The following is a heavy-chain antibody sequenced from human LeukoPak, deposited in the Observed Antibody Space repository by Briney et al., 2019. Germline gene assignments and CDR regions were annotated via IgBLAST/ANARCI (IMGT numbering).Heavy chain of an antibody. Sequence: GGSLRLSCVGSGFTFNSYGMHWVRQAPGKGLQWVAAITYDGSTRYHADSVKGRFTISRDNSKDTLYLQMNSLKIEDTATYYCARVRRYSQYESSGYYADSWGQGTLVTVSS. J-gene: IGHJ5*01. CDR1: GFTFNSYG. CDR2: ITYDGSTR. CDR3: ARVRRYSQYESSGYYADS. D-gene: IGHD3-22*01. V-gene: IGHV3-30*03.